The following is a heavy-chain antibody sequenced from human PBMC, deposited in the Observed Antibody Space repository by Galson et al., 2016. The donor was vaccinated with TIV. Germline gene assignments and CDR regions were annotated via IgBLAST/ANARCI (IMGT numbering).Heavy chain of an antibody. CDR1: GFTFSSYE. CDR2: ISSRATPI. J-gene: IGHJ4*02. Sequence: SLRLSCAASGFTFSSYEVNWVRQAPGKGLEWISYISSRATPIYYADPVKGRFTTSRDNAKNSLNLQMNNLRVGDTAFYFCARSSGYFKSFDSWGQGTLVTVSS. V-gene: IGHV3-48*03. D-gene: IGHD3-9*01. CDR3: ARSSGYFKSFDS.